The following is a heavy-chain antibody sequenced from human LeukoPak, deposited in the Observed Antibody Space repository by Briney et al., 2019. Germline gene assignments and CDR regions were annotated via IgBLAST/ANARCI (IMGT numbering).Heavy chain of an antibody. D-gene: IGHD3-10*01. V-gene: IGHV3-7*03. CDR3: ARYYGSGSYYNLFSLGGTNYYYYYMDV. J-gene: IGHJ6*03. CDR2: IKQDGSEK. CDR1: GFTFSSYW. Sequence: PGGSLRLSCAASGFTFSSYWMSWVRQAPGKGLEWVANIKQDGSEKYYVDSVKGRFTISRDNAKNSLYLQMNSLRAEDTAVYYCARYYGSGSYYNLFSLGGTNYYYYYMDVWGKGTTVTISS.